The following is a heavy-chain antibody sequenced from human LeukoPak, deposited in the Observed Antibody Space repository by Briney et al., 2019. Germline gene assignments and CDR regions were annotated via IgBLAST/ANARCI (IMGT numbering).Heavy chain of an antibody. Sequence: GGSLRLSCAASGFTFSSYSMNWVRQAPGKGLEWVSYISSASGSIYCADSVKGRFTISRDNAKNSLFLQMNSLRAEDTAVYYCARLPAYCSSTSCYYDYSGQGTLVTVSS. V-gene: IGHV3-48*04. CDR1: GFTFSSYS. J-gene: IGHJ4*03. CDR2: ISSASGSI. CDR3: ARLPAYCSSTSCYYDY. D-gene: IGHD2-2*01.